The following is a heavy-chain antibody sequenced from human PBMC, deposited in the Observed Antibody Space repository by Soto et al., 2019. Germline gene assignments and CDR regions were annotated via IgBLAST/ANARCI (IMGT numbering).Heavy chain of an antibody. CDR2: ISWNSGSI. J-gene: IGHJ6*03. CDR1: GFTFDDYA. V-gene: IGHV3-9*01. CDR3: AKKYYYYYMDV. Sequence: GGSLRLSCAASGFTFDDYAMHWVRQAPGKGLEWVSGISWNSGSIGYADSVKGRFTISRDNAKNSLYLQMNSLRAEDTAVYYCAKKYYYYYMDVWGKGTTVTVSS.